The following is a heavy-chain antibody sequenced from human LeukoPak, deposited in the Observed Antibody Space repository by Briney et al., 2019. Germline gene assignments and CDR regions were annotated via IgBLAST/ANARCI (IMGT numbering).Heavy chain of an antibody. D-gene: IGHD6-13*01. Sequence: PGGSLRLSCAASGFMVNSNYMTWVRQAPGKGLEWVSVVYTGGYTNYADSVRGRFTISRDFSQNTLYLQMNSLRVEDTAVYFCARGGSTWDWYLDLWGRGTLVTVSS. CDR1: GFMVNSNY. CDR2: VYTGGYT. CDR3: ARGGSTWDWYLDL. J-gene: IGHJ2*01. V-gene: IGHV3-53*01.